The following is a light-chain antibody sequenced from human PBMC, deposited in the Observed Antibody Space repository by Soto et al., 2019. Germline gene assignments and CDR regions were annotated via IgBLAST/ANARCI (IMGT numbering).Light chain of an antibody. J-gene: IGKJ2*01. CDR2: WAS. CDR3: QQYLSVPYT. CDR1: QSVLSVSNNKNH. Sequence: DIVMTQSPESLPVSLGERATINCESSQSVLSVSNNKNHLAWYQQKPGQPPKLLIYWASTRESGVPDRFSGSGSGPDFTLTISSLQSEDVAVYYCQQYLSVPYTFGQGTKLEI. V-gene: IGKV4-1*01.